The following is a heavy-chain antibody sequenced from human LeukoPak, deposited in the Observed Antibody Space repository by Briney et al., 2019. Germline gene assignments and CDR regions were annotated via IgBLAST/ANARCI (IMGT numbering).Heavy chain of an antibody. Sequence: ETLSLTCAVSGYSISSGYYWGWIRQPPGKGLEWVSAISGSGGSTYYADSVKGRFTISRDNSRNTLYLQMNSLRAEDTAVYYCAKDRWRSYSNYVVDYWGQGTLVTVSS. V-gene: IGHV3-23*01. D-gene: IGHD4-11*01. CDR3: AKDRWRSYSNYVVDY. CDR2: ISGSGGST. J-gene: IGHJ4*02. CDR1: GYSISSGYY.